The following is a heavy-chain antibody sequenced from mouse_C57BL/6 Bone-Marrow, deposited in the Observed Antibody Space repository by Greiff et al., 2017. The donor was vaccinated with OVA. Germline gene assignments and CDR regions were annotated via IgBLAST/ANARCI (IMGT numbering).Heavy chain of an antibody. V-gene: IGHV3-6*01. J-gene: IGHJ3*01. D-gene: IGHD3-2*02. CDR1: GYSITSGYY. CDR2: ISYDGSN. Sequence: EVKLQESGPGLVKPSQSLSLTCSVTGYSITSGYYWNWIRQFPGNKLEWMGYISYDGSNNYNPSLKNRISITRDTSKNQFFLKLNSVTTEDTATYYCARRGWGAYWGQGTLVTVSA. CDR3: ARRGWGAY.